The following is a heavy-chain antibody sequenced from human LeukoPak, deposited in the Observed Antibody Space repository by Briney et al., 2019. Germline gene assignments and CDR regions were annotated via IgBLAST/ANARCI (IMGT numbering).Heavy chain of an antibody. J-gene: IGHJ4*02. CDR2: ISSSSSYI. CDR1: GFTFSSYS. V-gene: IGHV3-21*01. Sequence: PGGSLRLSCAASGFTFSSYSMNWVRQAPGKGLEWVSSISSSSSYIYYADSVKGRFTISRDNAKNSLYLQMNSLRAEDTAVYYCARDVDTAMVKIFGYWGQGTLVTVSS. D-gene: IGHD5-18*01. CDR3: ARDVDTAMVKIFGY.